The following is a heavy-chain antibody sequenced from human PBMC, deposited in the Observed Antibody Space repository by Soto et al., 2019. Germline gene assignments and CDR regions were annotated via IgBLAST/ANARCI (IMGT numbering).Heavy chain of an antibody. Sequence: ASVKVSCKTSGYTFYNYGITWVRQAPGQPLEWLGWISLYSDGTNYAQKFQGRVSMTTDTSTTTAYMELRSLRSDDTAVYYCARVVPGAEAWFGPWGQRTLVTVSS. D-gene: IGHD2-2*01. CDR3: ARVVPGAEAWFGP. J-gene: IGHJ5*02. V-gene: IGHV1-18*01. CDR1: GYTFYNYG. CDR2: ISLYSDGT.